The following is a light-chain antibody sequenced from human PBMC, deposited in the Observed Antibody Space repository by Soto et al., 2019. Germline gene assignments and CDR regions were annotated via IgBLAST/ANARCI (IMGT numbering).Light chain of an antibody. J-gene: IGKJ4*01. Sequence: EIVMTQSPATLSVSPGERATLSCRASQSVSSNLAWYQQKPGQAPRLLIYGASTRATNIPARFSGSGFGTEFTLTISSLQSEDFAFYYCQQSDNWPLTFGGGTKVEIK. V-gene: IGKV3-15*01. CDR2: GAS. CDR3: QQSDNWPLT. CDR1: QSVSSN.